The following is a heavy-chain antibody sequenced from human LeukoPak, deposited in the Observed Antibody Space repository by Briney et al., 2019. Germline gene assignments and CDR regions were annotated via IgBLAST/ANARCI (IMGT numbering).Heavy chain of an antibody. V-gene: IGHV4-39*01. CDR2: MYYSASS. D-gene: IGHD4-11*01. CDR1: GGSITSWSYY. CDR3: VRSTTVTTWFDY. Sequence: SETLSLTCTVSGGSITSWSYYWVWIRQPPGKGLEWIGNMYYSASSYHNPSLKSRVTISVYTSKNQFSLKLNSVTASETAVYYCVRSTTVTTWFDYWGQGTLVTVSS. J-gene: IGHJ4*02.